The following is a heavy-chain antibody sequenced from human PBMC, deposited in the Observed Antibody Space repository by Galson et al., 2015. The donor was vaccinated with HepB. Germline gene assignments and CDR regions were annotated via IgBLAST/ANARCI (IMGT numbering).Heavy chain of an antibody. J-gene: IGHJ4*02. CDR3: ARDLSDYYDSSGYYYSGFDY. Sequence: SLRLSCAASGFTVSSNYMSWVRQAPGKGLEWVSVIYSGGSTYYADSVKGRFTISRDNSKNTLYLQMNSLRAEDTAVYYCARDLSDYYDSSGYYYSGFDYWGQGTLVTVSS. V-gene: IGHV3-66*01. CDR2: IYSGGST. CDR1: GFTVSSNY. D-gene: IGHD3-22*01.